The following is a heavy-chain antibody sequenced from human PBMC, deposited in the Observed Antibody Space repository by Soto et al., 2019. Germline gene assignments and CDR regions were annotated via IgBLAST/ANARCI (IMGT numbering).Heavy chain of an antibody. Sequence: ASVKVSCKSSGYTFTTYAMNWVRQAPGQRLEWMGWINVGNGNTKYSQKFQGRVTITRDTSTSTAYMELSSLRSEDTAVYYCAREGLVLVPTTVNSDYYYYAMDVWGQGTTVTVSS. J-gene: IGHJ6*02. CDR3: AREGLVLVPTTVNSDYYYYAMDV. CDR2: INVGNGNT. V-gene: IGHV1-3*01. CDR1: GYTFTTYA. D-gene: IGHD2-2*01.